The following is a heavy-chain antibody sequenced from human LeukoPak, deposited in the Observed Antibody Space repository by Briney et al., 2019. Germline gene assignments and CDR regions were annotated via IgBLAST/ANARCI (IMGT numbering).Heavy chain of an antibody. V-gene: IGHV4-4*02. Sequence: PSGTLSLTCAVSGGSISSCNWWSRVRQPPGKGLEWIGEIYHSGSTNYNPSLKSRVTISVDKSKNQFSLKLSSVTAADTAVYYCAGTSSGYYYDRDDYNWFDPWGQGTLVTVSS. D-gene: IGHD3-22*01. CDR1: GGSISSCNW. J-gene: IGHJ5*02. CDR2: IYHSGST. CDR3: AGTSSGYYYDRDDYNWFDP.